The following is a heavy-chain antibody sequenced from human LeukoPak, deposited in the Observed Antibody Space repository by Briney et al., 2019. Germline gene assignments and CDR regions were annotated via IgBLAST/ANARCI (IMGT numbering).Heavy chain of an antibody. CDR3: ARDGYCSGGSCYSNYYGMDV. D-gene: IGHD2-15*01. Sequence: ASVKVSCTASGYTFTSYGISWVRQAPGQGLEWMGWISAYNGNTNYAQKLQGRVTMTTDTSTSTAYMELRSLRSDDTAVYYCARDGYCSGGSCYSNYYGMDVWGQGTTVTVSS. J-gene: IGHJ6*02. CDR1: GYTFTSYG. CDR2: ISAYNGNT. V-gene: IGHV1-18*01.